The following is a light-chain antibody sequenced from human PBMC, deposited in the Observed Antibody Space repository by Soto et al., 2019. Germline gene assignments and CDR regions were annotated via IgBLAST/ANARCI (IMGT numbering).Light chain of an antibody. V-gene: IGKV1-12*01. CDR2: AAS. J-gene: IGKJ4*01. Sequence: DIQMTQSPSSVSASVGDRVTITCRTSQGISCWLAWYQQKPGQAPKLLIYAASSLQSGVPSRFSGNGSATDYCLTISRQQPEDFAAHSRHQANSFPLTCGGGTKVEIK. CDR3: HQANSFPLT. CDR1: QGISCW.